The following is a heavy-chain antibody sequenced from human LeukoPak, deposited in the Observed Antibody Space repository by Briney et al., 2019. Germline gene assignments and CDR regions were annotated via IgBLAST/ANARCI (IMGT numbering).Heavy chain of an antibody. J-gene: IGHJ4*02. CDR2: IYYSGST. CDR1: GGSISSSSYY. V-gene: IGHV4-39*01. D-gene: IGHD3-3*01. Sequence: SETLSLTCTVSGGSISSSSYYWGWIRQPPGKGLEWIGNIYYSGSTYYNPSLKSRVTISVDTSKNQFSLKLSSVTAADTAVYYCARLTIFGVVIIAYYFDYWGQGTLVTVSS. CDR3: ARLTIFGVVIIAYYFDY.